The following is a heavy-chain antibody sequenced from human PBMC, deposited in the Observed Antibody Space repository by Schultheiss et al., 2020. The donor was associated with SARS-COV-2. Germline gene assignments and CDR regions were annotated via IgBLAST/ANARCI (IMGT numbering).Heavy chain of an antibody. V-gene: IGHV4-59*12. CDR2: IYYSGST. Sequence: SETLSLTCAVYGGSFSGYYWSWIRQPPGKGLEWIGYIYYSGSTNYNPSLKSRVTISVDTSKNQFSLKLSSVTAADTAVYYCHMDTDMDGRDYWGQGTLVTVSS. J-gene: IGHJ4*02. CDR1: GGSFSGYY. D-gene: IGHD5-18*01. CDR3: HMDTDMDGRDY.